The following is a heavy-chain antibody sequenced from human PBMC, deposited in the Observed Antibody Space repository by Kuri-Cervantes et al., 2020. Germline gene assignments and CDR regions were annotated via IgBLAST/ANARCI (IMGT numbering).Heavy chain of an antibody. Sequence: SETLSLTCAISGYSISSGYYWGWIRQPPGKGLEWIGSIYHSGSTYYNPSLQSRVTISIDKSKNQFSLKLRSVTAADTAMYYCARVYIVMLPIQGWFDPWGQGILVTVSS. V-gene: IGHV4-38-2*01. J-gene: IGHJ5*02. CDR2: IYHSGST. CDR1: GYSISSGYY. CDR3: ARVYIVMLPIQGWFDP. D-gene: IGHD2-21*01.